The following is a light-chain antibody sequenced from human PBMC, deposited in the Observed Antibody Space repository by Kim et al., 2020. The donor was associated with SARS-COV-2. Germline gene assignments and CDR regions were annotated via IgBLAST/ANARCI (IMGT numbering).Light chain of an antibody. V-gene: IGLV2-23*02. CDR2: EVT. J-gene: IGLJ2*01. CDR1: SSGVGSYNL. CDR3: CSYTGSRTVI. Sequence: QSALTQSASVSGSLGQSITISCTGTSSGVGSYNLVSWYQQYPGKAPKLMIYEVTKRPSGVSNRFSGSKSGSTASLTISGLQAVDEADYYCCSYTGSRTVIFGGGTQLTVL.